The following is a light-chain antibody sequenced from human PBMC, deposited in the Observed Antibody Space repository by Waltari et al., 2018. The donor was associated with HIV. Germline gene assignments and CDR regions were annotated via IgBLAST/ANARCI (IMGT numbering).Light chain of an antibody. J-gene: IGLJ2*01. CDR2: EVT. CDR1: RSDIGGYNF. Sequence: QSTLTQPPSASGPPGQSVTISCTGTRSDIGGYNFVSWYQQPPGKAPKLITTEVTKRPSGVPDRFSGSKSGNTASLTVSGLQADDEALYYCSSFAPTNKFYVLFGGGTTLTVL. CDR3: SSFAPTNKFYVL. V-gene: IGLV2-8*01.